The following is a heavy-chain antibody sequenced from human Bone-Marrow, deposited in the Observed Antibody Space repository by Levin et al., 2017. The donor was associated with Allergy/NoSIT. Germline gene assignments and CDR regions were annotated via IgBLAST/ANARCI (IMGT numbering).Heavy chain of an antibody. V-gene: IGHV3-9*01. CDR3: AKGYHFEYSSSSGLDY. Sequence: PGGSLRLSCAASGFTFDDYAMHWVRQAPGKGLEWVSGISWNSGSIGYADSVKGRFTISRDNAKNSLYLQMNSLRAEDTALYYCAKGYHFEYSSSSGLDYWGQGTLVTVSS. J-gene: IGHJ4*02. D-gene: IGHD6-6*01. CDR2: ISWNSGSI. CDR1: GFTFDDYA.